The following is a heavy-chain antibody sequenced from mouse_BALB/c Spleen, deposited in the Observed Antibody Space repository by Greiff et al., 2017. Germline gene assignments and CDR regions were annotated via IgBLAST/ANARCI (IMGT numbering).Heavy chain of an antibody. Sequence: EVQLVESGGGLVQPGGSRKLSCAASGFTFSSFGMHWVRQAPEKGLEWVAYISSGSSTIYYADTVKGRFTISRDNPKNTLFLQMTSLRSEDTAMYYCARLTPAGYFDDWGQGTTRTVSS. CDR1: GFTFSSFG. V-gene: IGHV5-17*02. CDR3: ARLTPAGYFDD. J-gene: IGHJ2*01. CDR2: ISSGSSTI.